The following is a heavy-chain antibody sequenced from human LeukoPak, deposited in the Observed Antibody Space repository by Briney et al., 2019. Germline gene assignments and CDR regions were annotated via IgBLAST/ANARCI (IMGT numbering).Heavy chain of an antibody. Sequence: SQTLSLTCAISGDSVSSNSAAWNWIRQSPSRGLEWLGRTYYGSKWYNDYAVSVKSRITINPDTSKNQFSLQLNSVTPEDTAVYYCARATTVWGDNWFDPWGQGTLVTVSS. J-gene: IGHJ5*02. CDR1: GDSVSSNSAA. CDR2: TYYGSKWYN. CDR3: ARATTVWGDNWFDP. D-gene: IGHD7-27*01. V-gene: IGHV6-1*01.